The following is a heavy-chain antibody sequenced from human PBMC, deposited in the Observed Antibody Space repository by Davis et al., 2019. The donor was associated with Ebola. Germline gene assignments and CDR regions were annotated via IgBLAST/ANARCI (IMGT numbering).Heavy chain of an antibody. V-gene: IGHV4-38-2*01. CDR2: VQHSGTT. J-gene: IGHJ3*02. Sequence: PGGSLRLSCAVSGSPISNAYYWGWIRRSPGKGLEWIGIVQHSGTTFYNPSLRSRVTISVDTSKNQFSLKLSSVTAADTAVYYCARASYCSAGGCYYGSAFDIWGQGTLVTVSA. CDR3: ARASYCSAGGCYYGSAFDI. D-gene: IGHD2-15*01. CDR1: GSPISNAYY.